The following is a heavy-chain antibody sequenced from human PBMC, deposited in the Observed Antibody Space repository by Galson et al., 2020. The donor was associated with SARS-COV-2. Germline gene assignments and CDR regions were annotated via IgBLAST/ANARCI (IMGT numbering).Heavy chain of an antibody. Sequence: SLKISCAASGFTFDDYAMHWVRQAPGKGLEWVSGISWNSGSIGYADSVKGRFTISRDNAKNSLYLQMNSLRAEDTALYYCATLNGDPPYYYGMDVWGQGTTVTVSS. CDR3: ATLNGDPPYYYGMDV. V-gene: IGHV3-9*01. CDR2: ISWNSGSI. J-gene: IGHJ6*02. D-gene: IGHD4-17*01. CDR1: GFTFDDYA.